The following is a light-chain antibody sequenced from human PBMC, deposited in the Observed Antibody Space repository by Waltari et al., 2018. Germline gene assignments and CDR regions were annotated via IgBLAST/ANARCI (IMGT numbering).Light chain of an antibody. J-gene: IGKJ1*01. CDR3: QQYYSYPRT. CDR1: QGISPY. CDR2: AAS. V-gene: IGKV1-8*01. Sequence: AIRITQSPSSLSASTGARVTITCRASQGISPYLAWQQQKPGKAPKLMIYAASTLQSGVASRFSSRGSGTDFTLTISCLQSEDFATYYCQQYYSYPRTFGQGTKVEI.